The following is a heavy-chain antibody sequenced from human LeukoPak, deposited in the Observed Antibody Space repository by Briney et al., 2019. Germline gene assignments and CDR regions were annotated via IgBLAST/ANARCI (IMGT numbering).Heavy chain of an antibody. Sequence: PGGSLRLSCAASGFSFGSYWMNWVRQPPGKGLEWVALIKSDGTEEHYVDSVRGRFTVSRDNAKNALYLQMNSLGAEDTGVYYCAGGMGWTSDYWGQGALVTVSS. J-gene: IGHJ4*02. V-gene: IGHV3-7*03. D-gene: IGHD6-19*01. CDR1: GFSFGSYW. CDR3: AGGMGWTSDY. CDR2: IKSDGTEE.